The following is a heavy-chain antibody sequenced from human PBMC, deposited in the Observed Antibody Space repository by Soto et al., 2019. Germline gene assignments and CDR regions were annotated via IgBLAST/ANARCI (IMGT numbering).Heavy chain of an antibody. CDR1: GGSISSSSYY. V-gene: IGHV4-39*01. Sequence: SETLSLTCTVSGGSISSSSYYWGWIRQPPGKGLEWIGSIYYSGSTYYNPSLKSRVTISVDTSKNQFSLKLSSVTAADTAVYYCARQVGATFFFVYWGQGTLVTVSS. CDR2: IYYSGST. J-gene: IGHJ4*02. CDR3: ARQVGATFFFVY. D-gene: IGHD1-26*01.